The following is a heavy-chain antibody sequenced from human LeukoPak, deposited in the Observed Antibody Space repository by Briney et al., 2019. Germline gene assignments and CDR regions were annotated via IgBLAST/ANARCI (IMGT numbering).Heavy chain of an antibody. V-gene: IGHV4-39*01. CDR1: GGSISSSSYY. CDR3: ARSGLDTAMVTG. J-gene: IGHJ4*02. CDR2: IYYSGST. Sequence: PSETLSLTCTVSGGSISSSSYYWGWIRQPPGKGLEWIGSIYYSGSTYYNPYLKSRVTISVDTSKNQFSLKLSSVTAADTAVYYCARSGLDTAMVTGWGQGTLVTVSS. D-gene: IGHD5-18*01.